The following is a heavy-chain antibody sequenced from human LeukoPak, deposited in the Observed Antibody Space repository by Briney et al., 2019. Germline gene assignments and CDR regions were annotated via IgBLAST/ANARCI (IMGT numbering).Heavy chain of an antibody. V-gene: IGHV1-69*05. CDR2: IIPIFGTA. Sequence: SVKVSCKASGGTFSSYAISWARQAPGQGLEWMGRIIPIFGTANYAQKFQGRVTITTDESTSTAYMELSSLRSEDTAVYYCARDRFPYYYDSSGYYYFDYWGQGTLVTVSS. J-gene: IGHJ4*02. D-gene: IGHD3-22*01. CDR3: ARDRFPYYYDSSGYYYFDY. CDR1: GGTFSSYA.